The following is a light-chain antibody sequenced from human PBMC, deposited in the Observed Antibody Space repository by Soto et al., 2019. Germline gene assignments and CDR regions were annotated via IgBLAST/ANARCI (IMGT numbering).Light chain of an antibody. CDR2: SAS. J-gene: IGKJ5*01. CDR3: QKYNSALT. Sequence: DILMTQSPSSLSASVGDRITITCRASQDISNYLAWYQQKPGKVPKLLIYSASTLQSGVPSRFSGSGSGTDFTLTISSLQPEDVATYFCQKYNSALTFGQGTRLEIK. V-gene: IGKV1-27*01. CDR1: QDISNY.